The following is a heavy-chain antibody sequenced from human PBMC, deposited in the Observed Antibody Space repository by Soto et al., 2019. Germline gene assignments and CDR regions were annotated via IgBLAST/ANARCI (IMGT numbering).Heavy chain of an antibody. CDR3: VRVVIAANCFDY. D-gene: IGHD2-2*01. CDR2: INNDGSTT. V-gene: IGHV3-74*01. CDR1: GFTFNSYW. J-gene: IGHJ4*02. Sequence: EVQLAESGGGLVQPGGSLRLSCAASGFTFNSYWMHWVRQVPGKGLVWVSRINNDGSTTNYADSVKGRFTISRDNARNTVYLQMNSLSADDTAVYYCVRVVIAANCFDYWGQGTLVTVSS.